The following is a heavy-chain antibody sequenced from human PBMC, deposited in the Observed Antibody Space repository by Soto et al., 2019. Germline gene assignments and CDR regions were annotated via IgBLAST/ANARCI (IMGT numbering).Heavy chain of an antibody. CDR3: AGTTSHQWYYMNV. V-gene: IGHV6-1*01. D-gene: IGHD1-7*01. CDR2: TYYRSRWYN. J-gene: IGHJ6*03. Sequence: SQTLSLTCAISGDSVSSNSAAWNWIRLSPSRGLEWLARTYYRSRWYNDYAVSVRSRITVNPDTSKNQFSLQLTSVTPEDTAVYYCAGTTSHQWYYMNVWGKGTTVTVSS. CDR1: GDSVSSNSAA.